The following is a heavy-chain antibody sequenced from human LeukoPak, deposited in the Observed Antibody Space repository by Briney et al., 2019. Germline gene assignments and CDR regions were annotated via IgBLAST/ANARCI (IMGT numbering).Heavy chain of an antibody. CDR1: GFTFSSYS. D-gene: IGHD3-22*01. CDR2: ISGSGGST. V-gene: IGHV3-23*01. J-gene: IGHJ4*02. Sequence: GGSLRLSCAASGFTFSSYSMNWVRQAPGKGLEWVSGISGSGGSTFYADSVKGRFTISRDNSKNTLYLQMNSLRAEDTAVYYCAKDRAYYSDSSGYYLVRAYDYWGQGTLVTVSS. CDR3: AKDRAYYSDSSGYYLVRAYDY.